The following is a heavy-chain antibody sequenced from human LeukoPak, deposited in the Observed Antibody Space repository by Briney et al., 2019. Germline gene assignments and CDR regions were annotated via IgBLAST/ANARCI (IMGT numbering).Heavy chain of an antibody. D-gene: IGHD1-26*01. CDR2: INHSGST. CDR1: GGSFSGYY. V-gene: IGHV4-34*01. Sequence: PSETLSLTCAVYGGSFSGYYWSWIRQPPGKGLEWIGEINHSGSTNYNPSLKSRVTISVDTSKNQFSLKLSSVTAADTAVYYCARQVRSGSYSSDGWFDPWGQGTLVTVSS. CDR3: ARQVRSGSYSSDGWFDP. J-gene: IGHJ5*02.